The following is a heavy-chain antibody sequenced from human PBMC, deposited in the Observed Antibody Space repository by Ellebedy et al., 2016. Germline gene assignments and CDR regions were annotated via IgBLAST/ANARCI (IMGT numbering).Heavy chain of an antibody. D-gene: IGHD2-2*01. J-gene: IGHJ6*02. CDR1: GFTFSSYS. CDR2: ISSSSSTI. Sequence: GGSLRLXXAASGFTFSSYSMNWVRQAPGKGLEWVSYISSSSSTIYYADSVKGRFTISRDNAKNSLYLQMNSLRAEDTAVYYCARGLVVVVPAAMPYYYYYGMDVWGQGTTVTVSS. CDR3: ARGLVVVVPAAMPYYYYYGMDV. V-gene: IGHV3-48*04.